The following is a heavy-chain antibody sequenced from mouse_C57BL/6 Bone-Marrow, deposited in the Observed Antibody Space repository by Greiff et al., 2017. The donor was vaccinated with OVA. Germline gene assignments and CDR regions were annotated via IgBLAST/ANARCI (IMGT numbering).Heavy chain of an antibody. V-gene: IGHV5-6*01. Sequence: EVMLVESGGDLVKPGGSLKLSCAASGFTFSSYGMSWVRQTPDKRLEWVATISSGGSYTYYPDSVKGRFTISRDNDKNTLYLQMSSLKSEDTAMYYCARLRPRLAYWGQGTLATVSA. CDR3: ARLRPRLAY. J-gene: IGHJ3*01. CDR2: ISSGGSYT. CDR1: GFTFSSYG.